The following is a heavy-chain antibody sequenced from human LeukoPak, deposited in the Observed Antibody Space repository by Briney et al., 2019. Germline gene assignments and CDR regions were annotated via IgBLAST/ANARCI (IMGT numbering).Heavy chain of an antibody. CDR3: ARHPRDGYNYVDY. D-gene: IGHD5-24*01. CDR1: GGSISSYY. J-gene: IGHJ4*02. CDR2: IYYSGST. Sequence: SETLSLTCTVSGGSISSYYWSWIRQPPGKGLEWIGYIYYSGSTNYTPPLKSRVTISVDTSKNQSSLKLSSVTAADTAVYYCARHPRDGYNYVDYWGQGTLVTVSS. V-gene: IGHV4-59*08.